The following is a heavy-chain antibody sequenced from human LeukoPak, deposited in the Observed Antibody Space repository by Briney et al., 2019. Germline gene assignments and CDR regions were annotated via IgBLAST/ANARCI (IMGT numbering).Heavy chain of an antibody. CDR2: ISSSGSTI. Sequence: GGSLRLSCAASGFTFSDYYMSWIRQAGGKGLEWVSYISSSGSTIYYADSVKRRFTISSDNAKNSLYLQMNSLRAEDTAVYYCARDLGGGYDLGAFDIWGQGTMVTVSS. CDR1: GFTFSDYY. D-gene: IGHD5-12*01. V-gene: IGHV3-11*01. J-gene: IGHJ3*02. CDR3: ARDLGGGYDLGAFDI.